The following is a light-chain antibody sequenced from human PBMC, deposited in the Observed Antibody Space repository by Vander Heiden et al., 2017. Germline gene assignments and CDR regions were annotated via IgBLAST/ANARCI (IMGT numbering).Light chain of an antibody. J-gene: IGKJ1*01. CDR2: AAS. CDR1: QDIGND. Sequence: PSSLSESEGDRVTITCRASQDIGNDLGWNQQKPGRAPAILISAASTLQPGVPSRFSGSRSGTEFTLTISSLQPEDFATYYCQQDHTIPWTLGQGTKVEI. V-gene: IGKV1-6*01. CDR3: QQDHTIPWT.